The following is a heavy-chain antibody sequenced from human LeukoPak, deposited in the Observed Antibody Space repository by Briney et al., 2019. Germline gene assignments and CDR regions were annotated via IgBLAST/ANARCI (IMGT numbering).Heavy chain of an antibody. D-gene: IGHD3-3*01. V-gene: IGHV1-8*02. J-gene: IGHJ4*02. CDR1: GYTFTSYG. CDR3: AREARGSGPGQY. CDR2: MNPNSGNT. Sequence: GASVKVSCKASGYTFTSYGINWVRQATGQGLEWMGWMNPNSGNTGYAQKFQGRVTMTRDTSTSTVYMELSSLRSEDTAVYYCAREARGSGPGQYWGQGTLVTVSS.